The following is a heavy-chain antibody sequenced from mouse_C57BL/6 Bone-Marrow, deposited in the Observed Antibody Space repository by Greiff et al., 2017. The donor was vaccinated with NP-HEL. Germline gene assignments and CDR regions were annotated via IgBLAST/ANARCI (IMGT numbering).Heavy chain of an antibody. V-gene: IGHV1-69*01. CDR1: GYTFTSYW. J-gene: IGHJ4*01. CDR2: IDPSDSYT. D-gene: IGHD2-12*01. Sequence: QVQLQQSGAELVMPGASVKLSCKASGYTFTSYWMHWVKQRPGQGLEWIGEIDPSDSYTNYNQKFKGKSTLTVDKSSSTAYMQLSSLTSEDSAVYYCARKLVYAMDYWGQGTSVTVSS. CDR3: ARKLVYAMDY.